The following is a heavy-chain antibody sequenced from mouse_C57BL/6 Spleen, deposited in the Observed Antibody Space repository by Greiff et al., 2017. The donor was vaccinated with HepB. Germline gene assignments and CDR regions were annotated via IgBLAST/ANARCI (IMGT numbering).Heavy chain of an antibody. CDR1: GFSLSTSGMG. D-gene: IGHD1-1*01. V-gene: IGHV8-12*01. J-gene: IGHJ4*01. CDR2: IYWDDDK. Sequence: QVTLKVSGPGILQSSQTLSLTCSFSGFSLSTSGMGVSWIRQPSGKGLEWLAHIYWDDDKRYNPSLKSRLTISKDTSRNQVFLKITSVDTADTATYYCARSPHYYGSSYHYYAMDYWGQGTSVTVSS. CDR3: ARSPHYYGSSYHYYAMDY.